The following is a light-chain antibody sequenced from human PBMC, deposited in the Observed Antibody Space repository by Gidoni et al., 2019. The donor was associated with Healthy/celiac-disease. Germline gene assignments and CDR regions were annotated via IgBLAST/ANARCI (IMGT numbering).Light chain of an antibody. J-gene: IGKJ2*01. CDR2: GAS. Sequence: EIVLTQYPGTLSLSPGERATLSCRASQSVSSSYLAWYPQKPGQAPRLLIYGASSRATGIPDRFSGSGSLTDFTLTFSRLEPEDFAVYYCQHYGSSPDTFXQXTKLEIK. CDR3: QHYGSSPDT. CDR1: QSVSSSY. V-gene: IGKV3-20*01.